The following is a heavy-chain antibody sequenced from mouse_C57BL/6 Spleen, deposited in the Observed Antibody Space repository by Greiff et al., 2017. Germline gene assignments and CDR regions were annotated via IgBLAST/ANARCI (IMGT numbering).Heavy chain of an antibody. CDR3: ARTVPVYFDV. CDR1: GYTFTSYW. CDR2: IDPSDSYT. J-gene: IGHJ1*03. V-gene: IGHV1-50*01. Sequence: QVQLKQPGAELVKPGASVKLSCKASGYTFTSYWMQWVKQRPGQGLEWIGEIDPSDSYTNYNQKFKGKATLTVDTSSSTAYMQLSSLTSEDSAVYYCARTVPVYFDVWGTGTTVTVSS.